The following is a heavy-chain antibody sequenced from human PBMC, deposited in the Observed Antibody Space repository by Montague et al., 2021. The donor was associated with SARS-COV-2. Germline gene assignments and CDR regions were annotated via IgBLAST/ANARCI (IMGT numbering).Heavy chain of an antibody. Sequence: SETLSLTCTVSGGSISTYHWSWIRQLPGKGLEWIGRIYTSGSTNYNPSLKSRVTISVDTSKNQFSLKLSSVTAADTAVYFCVRMGAAHRLNNWFDPWGQGALVTVSS. J-gene: IGHJ5*02. CDR1: GGSISTYH. CDR3: VRMGAAHRLNNWFDP. D-gene: IGHD1-26*01. CDR2: IYTSGST. V-gene: IGHV4-4*08.